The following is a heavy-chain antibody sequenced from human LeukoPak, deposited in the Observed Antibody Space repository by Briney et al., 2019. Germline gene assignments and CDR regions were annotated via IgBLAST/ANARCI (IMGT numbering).Heavy chain of an antibody. CDR1: GYTFTSYY. D-gene: IGHD5-12*01. V-gene: IGHV1-46*01. Sequence: ASVKVSCKASGYTFTSYYMHWVRQAPGQGLEWMGIINPSGGSTSYAQKLQGRVTMTRDTSTSTVYMELSSLRSEDTAVYYCARDILPSYSGYDRTLPDCWSQGTLVTVSS. J-gene: IGHJ4*02. CDR2: INPSGGST. CDR3: ARDILPSYSGYDRTLPDC.